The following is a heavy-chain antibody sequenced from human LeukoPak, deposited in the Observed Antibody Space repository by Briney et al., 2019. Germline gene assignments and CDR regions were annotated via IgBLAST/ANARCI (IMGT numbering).Heavy chain of an antibody. J-gene: IGHJ4*02. CDR1: GEPFNGYY. Sequence: PSETVSLTCVVYGEPFNGYYWSWIRQPPGKGLEWIGEINHSGSTNYNPSLKSRVTISVDTFKNQFSLKLSSVTAADTAVYYCARVLRWLSHQYYFDYWGQGTLVTVSS. D-gene: IGHD3-22*01. V-gene: IGHV4-34*01. CDR2: INHSGST. CDR3: ARVLRWLSHQYYFDY.